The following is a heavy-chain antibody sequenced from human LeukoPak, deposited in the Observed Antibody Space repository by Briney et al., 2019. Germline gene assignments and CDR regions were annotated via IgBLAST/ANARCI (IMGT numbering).Heavy chain of an antibody. V-gene: IGHV3-21*01. CDR1: GFTFSSYS. D-gene: IGHD3-22*01. CDR3: ARAPPRFDSSGYYPDY. Sequence: GGSLRLSCAASGFTFSSYSMNWVRQAPGKGLEWVSSISTSSNYIYYADSVKGRFTISRDNAKNSLYLQMISLRVEDTAVYYCARAPPRFDSSGYYPDYWGQGTLLTVSS. CDR2: ISTSSNYI. J-gene: IGHJ4*02.